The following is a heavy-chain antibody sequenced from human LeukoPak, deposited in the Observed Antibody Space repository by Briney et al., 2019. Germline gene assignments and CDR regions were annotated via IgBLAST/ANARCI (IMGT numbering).Heavy chain of an antibody. CDR2: IKQDGSEK. Sequence: GGSLRLSCAASGFTFSSYWMSWVRQAPGKGLEWVANIKQDGSEKYYVDSVKGRFTISRDNAKNSLYLQMNSLRAEDTAVYYCAKDMVRGVMGFRYYYYMDVWGKGTTVTVSS. J-gene: IGHJ6*03. CDR1: GFTFSSYW. D-gene: IGHD3-10*01. V-gene: IGHV3-7*01. CDR3: AKDMVRGVMGFRYYYYMDV.